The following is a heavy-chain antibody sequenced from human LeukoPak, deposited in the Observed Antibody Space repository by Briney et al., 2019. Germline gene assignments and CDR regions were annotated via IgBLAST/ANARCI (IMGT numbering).Heavy chain of an antibody. Sequence: SETLSLTCTVSGGSISSTSYYWGWIRHPPGKGLEWIGSINYSGSTYYNPSLKSRVTLSIDTSKNHFSLNLNSVTAADTAVFYCARDDGGSTGRFDPWGQGTLVTVSS. CDR1: GGSISSTSYY. J-gene: IGHJ5*02. CDR3: ARDDGGSTGRFDP. CDR2: INYSGST. V-gene: IGHV4-39*07. D-gene: IGHD1-26*01.